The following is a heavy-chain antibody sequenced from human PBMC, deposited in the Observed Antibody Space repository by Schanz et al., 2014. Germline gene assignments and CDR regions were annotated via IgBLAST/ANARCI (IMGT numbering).Heavy chain of an antibody. D-gene: IGHD3-9*01. CDR1: GYIFINSG. Sequence: QIQLVQSGPEVKKPGATVKVSCKASGYIFINSGISWVRQAPGQGLEWVGWISVYTGNTKYGQKVQGRVTMTADTSTSTVYMELRSLRSDDTAVYYCARDAADFYDILTEEDYWGQGTLVTVSS. J-gene: IGHJ4*02. CDR3: ARDAADFYDILTEEDY. V-gene: IGHV1-18*01. CDR2: ISVYTGNT.